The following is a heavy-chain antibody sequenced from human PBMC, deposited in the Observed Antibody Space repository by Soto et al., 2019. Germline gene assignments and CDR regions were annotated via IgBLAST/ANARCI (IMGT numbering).Heavy chain of an antibody. D-gene: IGHD1-26*01. J-gene: IGHJ4*02. CDR2: INHSGSA. V-gene: IGHV4-34*01. Sequence: QVQLQQWGAGLLKPAETLSLTSAVYGGSFSGYDWCWIRQPTRKGMEWIGEINHSGSANCNPSLKSRVTISVDTSKNQFSLKLSSVTAADTAVYYCARPRAYSGSYPFDYWGQGTLVTVSS. CDR3: ARPRAYSGSYPFDY. CDR1: GGSFSGYD.